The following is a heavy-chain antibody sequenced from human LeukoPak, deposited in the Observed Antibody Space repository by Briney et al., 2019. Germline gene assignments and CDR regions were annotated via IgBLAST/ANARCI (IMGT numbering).Heavy chain of an antibody. D-gene: IGHD6-6*01. CDR1: GGSLSSGSSY. CDR2: IFYTGST. V-gene: IGHV4-39*01. Sequence: PSETLSLTCTVSGGSLSSGSSYWSWIRQHPGKGLEWIGYIFYTGSTYYNPSLKSRVTISVDTSKNQFSLKLSSVTAADTAVYYCARHQYSSSDSPVDYWGQGTLVTVSS. CDR3: ARHQYSSSDSPVDY. J-gene: IGHJ4*02.